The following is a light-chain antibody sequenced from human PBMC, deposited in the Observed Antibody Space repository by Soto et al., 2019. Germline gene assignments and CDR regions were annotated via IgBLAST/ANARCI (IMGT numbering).Light chain of an antibody. Sequence: QSVLTQPPSVSAAPGQKVTISCSGSSSNIGGNSVSWYQQLPGTAPKLLIYDDNKRPSGIPDRFSGSKSGTSATLGITGFQTGHDADYYCGSWDSSLSAYVFGTRTKLTVL. CDR2: DDN. V-gene: IGLV1-51*01. CDR3: GSWDSSLSAYV. CDR1: SSNIGGNS. J-gene: IGLJ1*01.